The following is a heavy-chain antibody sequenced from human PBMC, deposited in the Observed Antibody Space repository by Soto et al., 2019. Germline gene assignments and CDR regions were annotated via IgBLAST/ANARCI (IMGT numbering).Heavy chain of an antibody. CDR3: ARRYYYDSRGFYGFDS. CDR2: MYYRGTT. CDR1: GGSISNGDFF. J-gene: IGHJ4*02. Sequence: QVQLQESGPGLVKPSQTLSLTCTVSGGSISNGDFFWNWIRRPPGKGLEWIGYMYYRGTTSYNPSLRSRVSMSIDTSKNQLSLNLTSVTAADTAVYYCARRYYYDSRGFYGFDSWGQGTLVSVSS. V-gene: IGHV4-30-4*01. D-gene: IGHD3-22*01.